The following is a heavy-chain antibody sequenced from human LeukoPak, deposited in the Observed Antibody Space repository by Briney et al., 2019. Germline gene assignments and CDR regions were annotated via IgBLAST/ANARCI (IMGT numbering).Heavy chain of an antibody. D-gene: IGHD1-14*01. J-gene: IGHJ4*02. CDR1: GFTFSSYS. CDR3: ARDRSPEGFDY. CDR2: ISSSGSTI. V-gene: IGHV3-48*04. Sequence: GGSLRLSCAASGFTFSSYSMNWVRQAPGKGLEWVSYISSSGSTIYYADSVKGRFTISRDNAKNSLYLQMNSLRAEDTAVYYCARDRSPEGFDYWGQGTLVTVSS.